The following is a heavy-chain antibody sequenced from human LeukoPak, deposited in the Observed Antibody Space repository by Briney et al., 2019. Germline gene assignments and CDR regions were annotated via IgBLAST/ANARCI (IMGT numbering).Heavy chain of an antibody. J-gene: IGHJ4*02. D-gene: IGHD5-18*01. CDR2: INHSGST. CDR3: ARGDSYGYYFDY. V-gene: IGHV4-34*01. CDR1: GGSFSGYY. Sequence: PSETLSLTCAVYGGSFSGYYWSWIRQPRGKWLEWIGEINHSGSTNYNPSLKSRVTISVDTSKNQFSLKLSSVTAADTAVYYCARGDSYGYYFDYWGQGTLVTVSS.